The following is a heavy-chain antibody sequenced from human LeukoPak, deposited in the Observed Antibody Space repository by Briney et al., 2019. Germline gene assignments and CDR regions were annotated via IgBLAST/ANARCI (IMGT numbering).Heavy chain of an antibody. V-gene: IGHV4-34*01. CDR3: ASSPRAFDI. CDR1: GGSFSGYY. CDR2: INHSGST. Sequence: SETLSLTCAVYGGSFSGYYWSWIRQPPGKGLEWIGEINHSGSTNYNPSLKSRVTISVDTSKNQFSLKLSSVTAADTAVYYCASSPRAFDIWGRGTMVTVSS. J-gene: IGHJ3*02.